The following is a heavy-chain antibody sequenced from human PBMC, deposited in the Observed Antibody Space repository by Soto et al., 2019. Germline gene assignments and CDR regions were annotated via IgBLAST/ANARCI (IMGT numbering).Heavy chain of an antibody. J-gene: IGHJ4*02. V-gene: IGHV3-74*01. CDR3: TRDIGEWGAY. D-gene: IGHD3-10*01. Sequence: EVQLVESGGGLVQPGGSLRLSCAASGFTFSNFWMHWVRQVPGKGLMWVSRINEDGRIINYADSVKGRFTISKDNARDTLYLEMNSLRAEATAIFYCTRDIGEWGAYWGKGALVPVSS. CDR1: GFTFSNFW. CDR2: INEDGRII.